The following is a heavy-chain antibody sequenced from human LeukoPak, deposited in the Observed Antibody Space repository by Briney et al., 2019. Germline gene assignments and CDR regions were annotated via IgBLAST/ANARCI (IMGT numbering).Heavy chain of an antibody. CDR3: ARDGTHYYGSGSYGGADY. CDR2: INPNSGGT. J-gene: IGHJ4*02. D-gene: IGHD3-10*01. CDR1: GYTFTGYY. V-gene: IGHV1-2*02. Sequence: ASVKVSCKASGYTFTGYYMHWVRQAPGQGLEWMGWINPNSGGTNYAQKFQGRVTMTRDTSISTAYMELSRLRSDDTAVYYCARDGTHYYGSGSYGGADYWGQGTLVTVSS.